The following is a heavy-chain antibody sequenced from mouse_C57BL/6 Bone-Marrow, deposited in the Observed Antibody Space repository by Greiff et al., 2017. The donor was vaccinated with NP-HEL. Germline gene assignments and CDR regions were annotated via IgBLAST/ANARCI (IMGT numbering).Heavy chain of an antibody. CDR2: IYPGDGDT. Sequence: VMLVESGAELVKPGASVKISCKASGYAFSSYWMNWVKQRPGKGLEWIGQIYPGDGDTNYNGKFKGKATLTADKSSSTAYMQLSSLTSEDSAVYFCARRGAMDYWGQGTSVTVSS. J-gene: IGHJ4*01. CDR3: ARRGAMDY. V-gene: IGHV1-80*01. CDR1: GYAFSSYW.